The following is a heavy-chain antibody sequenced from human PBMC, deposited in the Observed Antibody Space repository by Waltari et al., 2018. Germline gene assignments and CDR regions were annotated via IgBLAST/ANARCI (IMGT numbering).Heavy chain of an antibody. D-gene: IGHD6-13*01. CDR1: GFTFSRYW. Sequence: EEQLVESGGGLIQPGESLRVSCAVSGFTFSRYWMNWVRQAPGKGLVWVAVINSDVSDTSDAYSVKGRFTISRDNAKNTVYLQMKSRRAEDTAVYYCARVARKTYSSPVPGRDYYYGMDVWGLGTTVTVSS. V-gene: IGHV3-74*01. J-gene: IGHJ6*02. CDR2: INSDVSDT. CDR3: ARVARKTYSSPVPGRDYYYGMDV.